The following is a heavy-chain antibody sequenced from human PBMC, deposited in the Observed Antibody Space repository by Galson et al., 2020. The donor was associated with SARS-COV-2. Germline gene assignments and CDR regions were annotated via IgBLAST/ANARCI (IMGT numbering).Heavy chain of an antibody. J-gene: IGHJ5*02. V-gene: IGHV1-69*05. Sequence: SCKASGGTFSNYAISWVRQAPGQGLEWMGGIIPFLGTPNYAQKFQDRVTITTDESTSTAYMELNSLKSDDTAVYYCARGHAHYDNSGYLTGWFDPWGQGSLVTVSS. D-gene: IGHD3-22*01. CDR2: IIPFLGTP. CDR3: ARGHAHYDNSGYLTGWFDP. CDR1: GGTFSNYA.